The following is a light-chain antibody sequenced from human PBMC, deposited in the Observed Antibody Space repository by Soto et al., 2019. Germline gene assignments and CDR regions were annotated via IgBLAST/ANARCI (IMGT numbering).Light chain of an antibody. Sequence: QSVLTQPASVSGPPGQSITISCTGTSSDVGGYNSVCWYKQHPGKAPQLMIYEVTNRPSGVSDRFSGSKSGNTASLTISGLQAEDEADYYCSSYTSSSTLYVFGSGTKVTVL. J-gene: IGLJ1*01. CDR2: EVT. CDR3: SSYTSSSTLYV. CDR1: SSDVGGYNS. V-gene: IGLV2-14*01.